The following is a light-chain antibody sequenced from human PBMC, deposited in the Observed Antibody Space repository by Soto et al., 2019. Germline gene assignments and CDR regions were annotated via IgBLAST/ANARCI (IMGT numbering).Light chain of an antibody. V-gene: IGLV4-69*01. CDR1: SGHSSYA. CDR2: LNNDGSH. CDR3: QTWGTGFQF. J-gene: IGLJ7*01. Sequence: QAVVTQSPSASASLGASVKLTCTLSSGHSSYAIAWHQKQPGKGPRYLMDLNNDGSHTKGDGTPDRFSGSSSGADRFLIISSLQSEDEADYYCQTWGTGFQFFGGGTQLTVL.